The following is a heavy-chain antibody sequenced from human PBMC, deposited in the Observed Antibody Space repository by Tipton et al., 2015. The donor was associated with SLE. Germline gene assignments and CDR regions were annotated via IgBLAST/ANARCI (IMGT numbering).Heavy chain of an antibody. V-gene: IGHV4-59*12. CDR2: IYYSGST. CDR3: AREGFAAVAGTKNGFDI. J-gene: IGHJ3*02. D-gene: IGHD6-19*01. Sequence: TLSLTCTVSGGSISFYYWSWIRQPPGKGLEWIGNIYYSGSTNYNPSLMSRVTISVDTSKNQFSLKLSSVTAADTAVYYCAREGFAAVAGTKNGFDIWGQGTMVTVSS. CDR1: GGSISFYY.